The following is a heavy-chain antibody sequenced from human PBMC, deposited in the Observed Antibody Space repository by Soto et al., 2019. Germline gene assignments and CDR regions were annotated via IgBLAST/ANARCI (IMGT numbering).Heavy chain of an antibody. CDR2: INSDGSST. Sequence: GGSLRLSCAASGFTFSSYWMHWVRQAPGKGLVWVSRINSDGSSTSYADSVKGRFTISRDNAKNTLYLQMNSLRAEDTAVYYCARGTGDFWSGYYFDYWGQGTLVTVSS. CDR3: ARGTGDFWSGYYFDY. J-gene: IGHJ4*02. D-gene: IGHD3-3*01. V-gene: IGHV3-74*01. CDR1: GFTFSSYW.